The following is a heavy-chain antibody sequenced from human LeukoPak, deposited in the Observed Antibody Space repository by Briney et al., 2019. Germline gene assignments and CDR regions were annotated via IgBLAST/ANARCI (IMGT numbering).Heavy chain of an antibody. J-gene: IGHJ4*02. CDR3: AKEFCTGGDSYFVFDH. Sequence: GGSLRLSCTGSGFTFGDHAMSWVRQAPGKGLEWVGFIRSKANGGTTEYAASVKGRFTISRDDSKSIAYLQMNSLTTADTAVYYCAKEFCTGGDSYFVFDHWGQGTLVTVSS. CDR1: GFTFGDHA. D-gene: IGHD2-8*02. V-gene: IGHV3-49*04. CDR2: IRSKANGGTT.